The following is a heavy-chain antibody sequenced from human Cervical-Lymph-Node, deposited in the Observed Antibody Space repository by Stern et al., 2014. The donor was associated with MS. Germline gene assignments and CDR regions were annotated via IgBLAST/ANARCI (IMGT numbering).Heavy chain of an antibody. CDR1: GFTFDDYA. CDR3: AKDSVSGYDYGNFDY. J-gene: IGHJ4*02. D-gene: IGHD5-12*01. V-gene: IGHV3-9*01. Sequence: VQLVQSGGGLVQPGRSLRLSCAASGFTFDDYAMHWVRQAPGKGLEWVSGISWNSGSIGYADSVKGRFTISRDNAKNSLYLQMNSLRAEDTALYYCAKDSVSGYDYGNFDYWGQGTLVTVSS. CDR2: ISWNSGSI.